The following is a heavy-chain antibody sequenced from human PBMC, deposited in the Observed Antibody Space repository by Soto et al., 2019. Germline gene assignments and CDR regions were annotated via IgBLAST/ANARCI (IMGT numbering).Heavy chain of an antibody. CDR2: ASYDGSYK. Sequence: QVQLVESGGGVVQPGRSLRLSCAASGFTFSSFGMHWVRQAPGKVLEWVAVASYDGSYKYYADSVKGRFTISRDNSKNTLYLQMNSLRAEDTAVYYCAKERSVVATTPDFDYWGQGTLVTVSS. D-gene: IGHD5-12*01. J-gene: IGHJ4*02. CDR3: AKERSVVATTPDFDY. CDR1: GFTFSSFG. V-gene: IGHV3-30*18.